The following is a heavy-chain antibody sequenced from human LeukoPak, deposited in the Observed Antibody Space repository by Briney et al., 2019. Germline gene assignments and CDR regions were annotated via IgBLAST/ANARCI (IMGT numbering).Heavy chain of an antibody. CDR3: ARTDCTNGVCYIPYFDY. CDR2: INPSGGST. V-gene: IGHV1-46*01. J-gene: IGHJ4*02. D-gene: IGHD2-8*01. CDR1: GYTFTSYY. Sequence: ASVKVSCKASGYTFTSYYMHWVRQAPGQGLKWMGIINPSGGSTSYAQKFQGRVTMTRDTSTSTVYMELSSLRSEDTGVYYCARTDCTNGVCYIPYFDYWGQGTLVTDSS.